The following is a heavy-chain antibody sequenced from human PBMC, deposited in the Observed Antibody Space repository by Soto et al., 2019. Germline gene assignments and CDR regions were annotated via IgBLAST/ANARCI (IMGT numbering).Heavy chain of an antibody. CDR3: ATALGCRSTSCTLAY. CDR2: IIPVYGAA. J-gene: IGHJ4*02. D-gene: IGHD2-2*01. CDR1: GGTFGSYA. V-gene: IGHV1-69*01. Sequence: QVQLVQSGAEVKKPGSSVKVSCKASGGTFGSYAFSWVRQAPGQGLEWMGGIIPVYGAAHYAQKFQGRVTITADESTSTAYMELSSLISQETAVYYCATALGCRSTSCTLAYWGQGTRVIVYS.